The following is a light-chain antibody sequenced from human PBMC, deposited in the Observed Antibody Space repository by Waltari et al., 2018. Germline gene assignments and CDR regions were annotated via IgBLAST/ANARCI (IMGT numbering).Light chain of an antibody. V-gene: IGLV2-14*03. Sequence: QSALTQPASVSGSLGQSITISCTGSSSDIGSYDHVSWYQQHPGKAPKVIFFDVNYRPSGVSKRFSGSKSGITASLTISGLQAEDEADYFCKSFTTRATYVFGSGTRVTV. J-gene: IGLJ1*01. CDR3: KSFTTRATYV. CDR2: DVN. CDR1: SSDIGSYDH.